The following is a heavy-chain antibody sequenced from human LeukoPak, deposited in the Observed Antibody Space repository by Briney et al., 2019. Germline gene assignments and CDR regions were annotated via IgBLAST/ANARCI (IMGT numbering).Heavy chain of an antibody. Sequence: GASVKVSCKASGGTFSSYAISWVRQAPGQGLEWMGGIIPIFGTANYAQKFQGRVTITTDESTSTAYMELSSLRSEDTAVYYCATPTTNGQQLVQAGALDIWGQGTMVTVSS. CDR1: GGTFSSYA. CDR2: IIPIFGTA. D-gene: IGHD6-13*01. V-gene: IGHV1-69*05. J-gene: IGHJ3*02. CDR3: ATPTTNGQQLVQAGALDI.